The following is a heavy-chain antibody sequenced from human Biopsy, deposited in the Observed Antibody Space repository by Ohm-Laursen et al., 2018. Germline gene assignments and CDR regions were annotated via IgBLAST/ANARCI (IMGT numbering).Heavy chain of an antibody. CDR1: GGTFINYA. V-gene: IGHV1-69*13. CDR3: ARGPHSGSHSCFDY. J-gene: IGHJ4*02. CDR2: IIPMFGTA. Sequence: SVKVSCKAYGGTFINYAISWVRQAPGHGLEWMGGIIPMFGTANYAQMFQGRVTISADESTSTSYMELSSLTTEDTAIYYCARGPHSGSHSCFDYWGRGTLVTVSS. D-gene: IGHD1-26*01.